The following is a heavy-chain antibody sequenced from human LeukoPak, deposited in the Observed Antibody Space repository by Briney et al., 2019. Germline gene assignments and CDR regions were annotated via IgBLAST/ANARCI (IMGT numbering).Heavy chain of an antibody. CDR1: GFTFSSYN. CDR3: TTLRDYVWGSYRSGNGDY. CDR2: IKSKTDGGTT. J-gene: IGHJ4*02. Sequence: GGSLRLSCAASGFTFSSYNLNWLRQAPGKGLEWVGRIKSKTDGGTTDYAAPVKGRFTISRDDSKNTLYLQMNSLKTEDTAVYYCTTLRDYVWGSYRSGNGDYWGQGTLVTVSS. D-gene: IGHD3-16*02. V-gene: IGHV3-15*01.